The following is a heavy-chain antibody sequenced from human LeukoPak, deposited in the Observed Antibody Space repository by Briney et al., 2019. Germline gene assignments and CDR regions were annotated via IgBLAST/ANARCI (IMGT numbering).Heavy chain of an antibody. CDR3: AREGSFLGYCSGGRCSNWFDP. D-gene: IGHD2-15*01. V-gene: IGHV1-69*05. Sequence: SVKVSCRASGGTFSSYAISWVRQAPGQGLEWMGRIIPIFCAPNYAQKFQGRVTINTDESTRTAYMDVSSLRSEDTAVYYCAREGSFLGYCSGGRCSNWFDPWGQGTLVTVSS. J-gene: IGHJ5*02. CDR2: IIPIFCAP. CDR1: GGTFSSYA.